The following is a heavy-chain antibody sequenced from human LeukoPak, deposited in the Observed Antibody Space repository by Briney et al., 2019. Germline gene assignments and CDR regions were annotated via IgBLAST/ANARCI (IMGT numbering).Heavy chain of an antibody. D-gene: IGHD3-16*01. J-gene: IGHJ4*02. CDR3: ARVVAPRGGYFDY. CDR2: TYHSGST. CDR1: GYSISSGYY. V-gene: IGHV4-38-2*02. Sequence: SETLSLTCTVSGYSISSGYYWGWIRQPPGKGLEWIGSTYHSGSTYYNPSLESRVTISVDTSKNQFSLKLSSVTAAGTAVYYCARVVAPRGGYFDYWGQGTLVTVSS.